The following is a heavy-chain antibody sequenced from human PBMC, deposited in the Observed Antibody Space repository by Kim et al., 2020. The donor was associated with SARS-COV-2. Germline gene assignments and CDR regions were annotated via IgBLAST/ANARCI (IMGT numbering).Heavy chain of an antibody. D-gene: IGHD1-1*01. CDR1: GFTFSSYA. CDR2: ISGSGGST. CDR3: ASQSPPPVQLERRVYYYYGMDV. V-gene: IGHV3-23*01. J-gene: IGHJ6*02. Sequence: GGSLRLSCAASGFTFSSYAMSWVRQAPGKGLEWVSAISGSGGSTYYADSVKGRFTISRDNSKNTLYLQMNSLRAEDTAVYYCASQSPPPVQLERRVYYYYGMDVWGQGTTGTVSS.